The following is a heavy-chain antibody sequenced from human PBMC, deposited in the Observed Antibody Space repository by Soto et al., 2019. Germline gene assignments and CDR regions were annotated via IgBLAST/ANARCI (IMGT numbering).Heavy chain of an antibody. D-gene: IGHD2-15*01. CDR3: ARDMTRTVVLYFDF. CDR1: GGTFSNYV. J-gene: IGHJ4*02. V-gene: IGHV1-69*06. Sequence: QVQLVQSGAEVKKHGSSVKVSCKASGGTFSNYVVNWVRQAPGQGLEWMGRIIPISGAANYAQKFQGRVTITADKSTSTSYMKLSSLRSEDTAVYYCARDMTRTVVLYFDFWGQGTLVTVSS. CDR2: IIPISGAA.